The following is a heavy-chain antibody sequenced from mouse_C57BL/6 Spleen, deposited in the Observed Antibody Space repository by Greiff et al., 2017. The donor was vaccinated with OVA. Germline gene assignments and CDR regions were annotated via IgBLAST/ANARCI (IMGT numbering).Heavy chain of an antibody. J-gene: IGHJ4*01. V-gene: IGHV10-1*01. Sequence: EVQLVESGGGLVQPKGSLKLSCAASGFSFNTYAMNWVRQAPGKGLEWVARIRSKSNNYATYYADSVKDRFTISRDDSESMLYLQMNNLKTEDTAMYYCVRRRDYDAFYAMDYWGQGTSVTVSS. D-gene: IGHD2-4*01. CDR1: GFSFNTYA. CDR2: IRSKSNNYAT. CDR3: VRRRDYDAFYAMDY.